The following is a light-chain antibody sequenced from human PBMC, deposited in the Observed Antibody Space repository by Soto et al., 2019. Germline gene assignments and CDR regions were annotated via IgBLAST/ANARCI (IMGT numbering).Light chain of an antibody. J-gene: IGLJ1*01. CDR1: SSDVGAYDF. CDR3: SSYTSSSTRV. CDR2: EVS. V-gene: IGLV2-14*03. Sequence: QSALTQPASVSGSPGQSITISCTGTSSDVGAYDFVSWYQQHPDKAPKLMIYEVSNRPSGVPNRFSGSKSVNTATLTISGLQAEDEADYYCSSYTSSSTRVFGTGTKLTVL.